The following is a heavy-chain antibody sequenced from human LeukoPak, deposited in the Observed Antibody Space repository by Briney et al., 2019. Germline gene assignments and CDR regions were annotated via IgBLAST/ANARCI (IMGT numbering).Heavy chain of an antibody. D-gene: IGHD4-17*01. CDR3: ARDVFVFDYGDPYYFDY. CDR2: INPNSGGT. Sequence: ASVKVSCKASGYTFTGYYMHWVRQAPGQGLEWMGWINPNSGGTNYAQKFQGGVTMTRDTSISTAYMELSRLRSDDTAVYYCARDVFVFDYGDPYYFDYWGQGTLVTVSS. J-gene: IGHJ4*02. V-gene: IGHV1-2*02. CDR1: GYTFTGYY.